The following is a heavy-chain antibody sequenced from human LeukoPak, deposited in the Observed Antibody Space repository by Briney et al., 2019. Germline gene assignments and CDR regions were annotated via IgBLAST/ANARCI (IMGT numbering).Heavy chain of an antibody. V-gene: IGHV2-70*04. CDR2: IDWDDDK. D-gene: IGHD2-21*01. CDR3: ARARVREVCFDY. CDR1: GFSLSTSGMR. Sequence: ESGPTLVNPTQTLTLTCTFSGFSLSTSGMRVSWIRQPPGKALEWLARIDWDDDKFYNTSLKTRLTISKDTSKNQVVLTMTNMDPVDTATYYCARARVREVCFDYWGQGTLVTVSS. J-gene: IGHJ4*02.